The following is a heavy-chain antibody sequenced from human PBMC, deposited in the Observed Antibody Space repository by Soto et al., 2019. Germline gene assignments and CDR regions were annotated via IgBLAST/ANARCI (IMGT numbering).Heavy chain of an antibody. CDR3: ARAPYSSSSHHFDY. V-gene: IGHV3-21*01. J-gene: IGHJ4*02. CDR1: GFTLRSYS. CDR2: ISSSSSYI. D-gene: IGHD6-6*01. Sequence: SGGSLRLCCAASGFTLRSYSMNWVRQAPGKGLEWVSSISSSSSYIYYADSVKGRFTISRDNAKNSLYLQMNSLRAEDTAVYYCARAPYSSSSHHFDYWGQGTLVTVSS.